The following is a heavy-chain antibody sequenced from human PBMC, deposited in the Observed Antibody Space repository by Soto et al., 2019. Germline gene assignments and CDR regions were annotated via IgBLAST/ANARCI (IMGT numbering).Heavy chain of an antibody. CDR3: ARGDSSSSAKWFDP. D-gene: IGHD6-6*01. V-gene: IGHV4-31*03. Sequence: SLTCTVSGGSISSGGYYWSWFRQHPGKGLEWIGYIYYSGSTYYNPSLKSRVTISVDTSTNQFSLKLSSVTAAGTAGYYCARGDSSSSAKWFDPGGQGTLVTAPQ. CDR2: IYYSGST. CDR1: GGSISSGGYY. J-gene: IGHJ5*02.